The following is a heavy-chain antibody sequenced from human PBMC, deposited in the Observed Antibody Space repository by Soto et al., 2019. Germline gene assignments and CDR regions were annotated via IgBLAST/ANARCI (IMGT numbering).Heavy chain of an antibody. CDR1: GFAFSDYV. CDR3: AKGRTFFDF. D-gene: IGHD3-16*01. V-gene: IGHV3-23*01. CDR2: ISDGDGAT. Sequence: EVHLLESGGGLVQPGGSLRLSCAASGFAFSDYVMTWVRQAPGKGLEWVSDISDGDGATHYADSVKGRFTISRDDSKNTLYLQMDSLRAEDAAVYYCAKGRTFFDFWGQGTLVTGSS. J-gene: IGHJ4*02.